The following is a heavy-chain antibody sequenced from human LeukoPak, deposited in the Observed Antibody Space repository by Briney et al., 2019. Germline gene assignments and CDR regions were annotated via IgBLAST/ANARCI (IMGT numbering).Heavy chain of an antibody. CDR3: ARGAIFGVTPRGYGMDV. Sequence: ASVKVSFKASGYTFTIYDINWVRQAPGQGREWVGWMNPNNGGTVYAQKFQGRVTVTRDTSTGTLYMELNSLKSEDTAVYYCARGAIFGVTPRGYGMDVWGQGTTVTVSS. CDR2: MNPNNGGT. J-gene: IGHJ6*02. V-gene: IGHV1-8*01. D-gene: IGHD3-3*01. CDR1: GYTFTIYD.